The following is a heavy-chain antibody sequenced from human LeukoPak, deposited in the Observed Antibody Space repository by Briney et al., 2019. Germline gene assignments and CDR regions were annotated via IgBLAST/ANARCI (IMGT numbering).Heavy chain of an antibody. V-gene: IGHV1-18*01. CDR3: ARDPDIILVPAAMINDY. CDR1: GYTFTSYG. Sequence: ASVKVSYKASGYTFTSYGVSWARQAPGQGLEWMGWISPYSGNTNYAQKLQGRVTMSTDTSTSTAYMELRSLRSDDTAVYYCARDPDIILVPAAMINDYWGQGTLVTVSS. J-gene: IGHJ4*02. D-gene: IGHD2-2*01. CDR2: ISPYSGNT.